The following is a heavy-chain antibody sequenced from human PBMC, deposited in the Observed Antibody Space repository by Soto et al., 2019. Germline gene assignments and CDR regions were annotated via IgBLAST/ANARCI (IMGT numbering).Heavy chain of an antibody. CDR3: ARDLQRWLQLRTYDY. CDR2: ISYDGSNK. CDR1: GFTFSSYA. J-gene: IGHJ4*02. Sequence: WGSLRLSCAASGFTFSSYAMHWVRQAPGKGLEWVAVISYDGSNKYYADSVKGRFTISRDNSKNTLYLQMNSLRAEDTAVYYCARDLQRWLQLRTYDYWGQGTLVTVSS. D-gene: IGHD5-12*01. V-gene: IGHV3-30-3*01.